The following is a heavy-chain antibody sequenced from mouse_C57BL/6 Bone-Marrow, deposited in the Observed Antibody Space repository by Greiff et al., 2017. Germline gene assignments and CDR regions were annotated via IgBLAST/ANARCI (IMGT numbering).Heavy chain of an antibody. Sequence: QVQLQQPGAELVKPGASVKMSCKASGYTFTSYWITWVKQRPGQGLEWIGDIYPGSGSTNYNEKFKSKATLTVDTSSSTAYMQLSSLTSEDSAVYYCARRVSIYDCYYGGYFDVWGTGTTVTVSS. J-gene: IGHJ1*03. CDR3: ARRVSIYDCYYGGYFDV. CDR2: IYPGSGST. CDR1: GYTFTSYW. D-gene: IGHD2-3*01. V-gene: IGHV1-55*01.